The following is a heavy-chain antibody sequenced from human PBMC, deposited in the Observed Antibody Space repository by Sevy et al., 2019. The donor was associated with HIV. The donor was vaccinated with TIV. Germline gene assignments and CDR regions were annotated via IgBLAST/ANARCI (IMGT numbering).Heavy chain of an antibody. J-gene: IGHJ2*01. CDR1: GFTFSNVW. D-gene: IGHD4-17*01. CDR3: TTMMRLYGDPNFWYFDL. V-gene: IGHV3-15*01. CDR2: IQSKSEGGTT. Sequence: GGSLRLSCAASGFTFSNVWTSWVRQASGKGLEWVGRIQSKSEGGTTDYVAPVKGRFSISRDESSDTLYLKMNSLKTEDTAVYYCTTMMRLYGDPNFWYFDLWGRGTLVTVSS.